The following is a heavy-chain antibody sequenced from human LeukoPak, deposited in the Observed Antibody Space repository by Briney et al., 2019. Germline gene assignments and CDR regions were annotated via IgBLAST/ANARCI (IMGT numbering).Heavy chain of an antibody. CDR3: ARDGGSGSSYYGMDV. J-gene: IGHJ6*02. CDR1: GFTFSSYA. CDR2: ISGSGGST. V-gene: IGHV3-23*01. Sequence: GGSLRLSCAASGFTFSSYAMSWVRQAPGKGLEWVPAISGSGGSTYYADSVKGRFTISRDNAKNSLYLQMNSLRAEDTAVYYCARDGGSGSSYYGMDVWGQGTTVTVSS. D-gene: IGHD3-10*01.